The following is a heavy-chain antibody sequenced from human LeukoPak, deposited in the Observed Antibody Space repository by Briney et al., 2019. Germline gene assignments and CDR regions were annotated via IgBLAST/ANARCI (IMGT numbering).Heavy chain of an antibody. CDR1: GFTFSSYG. CDR3: AKDGGYCSGGSCPEIDY. J-gene: IGHJ4*02. V-gene: IGHV3-30*02. D-gene: IGHD2-15*01. CDR2: IRYDGSNK. Sequence: GGSLRLSCAASGFTFSSYGMHWVRQAPGKGLEWVAFIRYDGSNKYYADSVKGRSTISRDNSKNTLYLQMNSLRAEDTAVYYCAKDGGYCSGGSCPEIDYWGQGTLVTVSS.